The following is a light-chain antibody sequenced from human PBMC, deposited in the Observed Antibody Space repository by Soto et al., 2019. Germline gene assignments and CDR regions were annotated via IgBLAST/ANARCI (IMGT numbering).Light chain of an antibody. Sequence: DVQIPRSPSTVPGCIANGVTITFRASQSISSWLAWYQQKPGKAPKLLIYDAFSLESGVPSRFSVRGPGTEFTVITISRHSDEFATYLWQQYDSYSTLSPGTKVDI. CDR2: DAF. CDR1: QSISSW. V-gene: IGKV1-5*01. J-gene: IGKJ1*01. CDR3: QQYDSYST.